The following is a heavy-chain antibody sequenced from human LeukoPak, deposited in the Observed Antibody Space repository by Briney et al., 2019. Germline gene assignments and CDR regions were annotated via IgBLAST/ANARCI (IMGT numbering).Heavy chain of an antibody. CDR3: ARGRGYDSGTYNYAFSDY. D-gene: IGHD3-22*01. Sequence: GGSLRLSCAASRFTSSNYGMHWVRQDPGKGLEWVAVIWYDGSNKYYADSVKGRFTISRDNSKNTLYLQMNGLRAEDTAVYYCARGRGYDSGTYNYAFSDYWGQGTLVTVSS. J-gene: IGHJ4*02. V-gene: IGHV3-33*01. CDR2: IWYDGSNK. CDR1: RFTSSNYG.